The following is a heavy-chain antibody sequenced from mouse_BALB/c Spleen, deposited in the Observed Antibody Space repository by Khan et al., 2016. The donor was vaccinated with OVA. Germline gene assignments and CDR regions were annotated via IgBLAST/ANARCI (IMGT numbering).Heavy chain of an antibody. CDR3: GRRAI. V-gene: IGHV5-6-3*01. J-gene: IGHJ2*01. Sequence: EVELVESGGGLLQPGGSLKRSCAVSRFSISSYGMSSVLQPPDKKLELVATIDSNGGSTDYPATVKRRFSISGDTAKNHLFLQMRSLKSEDTAMYYCGRRAIWGQATTLTVSS. CDR2: IDSNGGST. D-gene: IGHD3-3*01. CDR1: RFSISSYG.